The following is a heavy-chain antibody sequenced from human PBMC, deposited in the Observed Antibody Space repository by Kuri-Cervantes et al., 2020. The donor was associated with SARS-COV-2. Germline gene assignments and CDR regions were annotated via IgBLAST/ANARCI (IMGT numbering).Heavy chain of an antibody. CDR3: ARGGAIFYHNSLFFPYYFDD. J-gene: IGHJ4*01. D-gene: IGHD2/OR15-2a*01. Sequence: LSLTCAASGFTFSTYSLNRVRQAPGKGLEWVSSISSSSSSISYGDSGKGRFTISRDHAKNSLYLQMNSLRAEDTAVFYFARGGAIFYHNSLFFPYYFDDWGQGTPVTGAS. V-gene: IGHV3-21*01. CDR1: GFTFSTYS. CDR2: ISSSSSSI.